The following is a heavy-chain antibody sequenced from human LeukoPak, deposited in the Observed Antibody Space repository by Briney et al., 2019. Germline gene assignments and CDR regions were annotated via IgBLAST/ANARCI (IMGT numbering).Heavy chain of an antibody. D-gene: IGHD6-19*01. CDR1: GFTFSSYA. CDR2: ISYDGSNK. CDR3: ASLIAVAGTTDDY. V-gene: IGHV3-30-3*01. Sequence: GGSLRLSCAASGFTFSSYAMHWVRQAPGKGLEWVAVISYDGSNKYYADSVKGRFTISRDNSKNTLYLQTNSLRAEDTAVYYCASLIAVAGTTDDYWGQGTLVTVSS. J-gene: IGHJ4*02.